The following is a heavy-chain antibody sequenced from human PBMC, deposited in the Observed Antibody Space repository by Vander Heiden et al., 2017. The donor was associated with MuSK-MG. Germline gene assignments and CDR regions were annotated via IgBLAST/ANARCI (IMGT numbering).Heavy chain of an antibody. D-gene: IGHD2-21*01. CDR3: ARDPRSLIGDFYEVYYFDS. V-gene: IGHV3-23*01. CDR1: GFTFSNYA. CDR2: ISRDSGTT. Sequence: EVQLLESGGGLVQPGGPLRLSCVASGFTFSNYALRWVRQAPGKGLEWVSAISRDSGTTSYADPVKGRFTISRDNSKNTLYLQIHSLRTEDTAVYYCARDPRSLIGDFYEVYYFDSWGQGSLVTVSS. J-gene: IGHJ4*02.